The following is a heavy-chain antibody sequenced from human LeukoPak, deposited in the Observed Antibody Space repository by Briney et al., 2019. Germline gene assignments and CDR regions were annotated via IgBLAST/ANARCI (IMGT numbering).Heavy chain of an antibody. Sequence: SETLSLTCTVSGGSISSSSYYWSWIRQPPGKGLEWIGEINHSGSTNYNPSLKSRVTISVDTSKNQFSLKLSSVTAADTAVYYCARGSGLRNFDYWGQGTLVTVSS. V-gene: IGHV4-39*07. D-gene: IGHD3-10*01. CDR1: GGSISSSSYY. J-gene: IGHJ4*02. CDR3: ARGSGLRNFDY. CDR2: INHSGST.